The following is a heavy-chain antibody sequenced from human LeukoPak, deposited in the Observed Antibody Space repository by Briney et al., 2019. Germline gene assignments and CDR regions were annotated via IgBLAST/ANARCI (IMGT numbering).Heavy chain of an antibody. CDR1: GYTFTGYY. V-gene: IGHV1-2*02. CDR2: INPNSGGT. CDR3: ARERLSRGSYHY. D-gene: IGHD1-26*01. Sequence: ASVKVSCKASGYTFTGYYMHWVRQAPGQGLEWMGWINPNSGGTNYAQKFQGRVTMTRDTSISTAYMELSRLRSDDTAVYYCARERLSRGSYHYWGQGTLVTVSS. J-gene: IGHJ4*02.